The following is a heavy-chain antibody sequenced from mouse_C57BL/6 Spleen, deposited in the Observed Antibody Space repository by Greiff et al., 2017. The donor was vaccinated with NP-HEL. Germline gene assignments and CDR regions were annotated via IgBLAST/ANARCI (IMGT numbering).Heavy chain of an antibody. J-gene: IGHJ4*01. Sequence: QVQLQQSGAELVKPGASVKMSCKASGYTFTSYWITWVKQRPGQGLEWIGDIYPGSGSTNYNEKFKSKATLTVDTSSSTAYMQLSSLTSEDSAVYYCARTPYGKGAMDYWGQGTSVTVSS. CDR3: ARTPYGKGAMDY. CDR1: GYTFTSYW. V-gene: IGHV1-55*01. CDR2: IYPGSGST. D-gene: IGHD2-1*01.